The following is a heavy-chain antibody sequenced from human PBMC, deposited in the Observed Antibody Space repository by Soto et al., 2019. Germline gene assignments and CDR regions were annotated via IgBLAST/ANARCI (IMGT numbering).Heavy chain of an antibody. J-gene: IGHJ6*02. V-gene: IGHV1-69*06. Sequence: QVQLVQSGAEVKKPGSSVKVSCKASGGTFSSYAISWVRQAPGQGLEWMGGIIPIFGTANYAQKFQGRVTITADKSTSTAYMELSSLRSEDTAVYYCARLGSRREWLYPGLWLDVWGQGTTVTVSS. D-gene: IGHD3-3*01. CDR1: GGTFSSYA. CDR3: ARLGSRREWLYPGLWLDV. CDR2: IIPIFGTA.